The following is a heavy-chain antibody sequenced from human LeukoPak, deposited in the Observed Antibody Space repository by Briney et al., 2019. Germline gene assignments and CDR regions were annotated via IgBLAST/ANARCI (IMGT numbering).Heavy chain of an antibody. CDR3: ARQGDPSLGDVRDFWTGYYTCFDY. CDR2: ISYDGSNK. J-gene: IGHJ4*02. CDR1: GFIFSSYA. Sequence: GGSLRLSCAASGFIFSSYAMHWVRQAPGKGLEWVAVISYDGSNKYYADSVKGRFTISRDNSKNTLYLQMNSLRAEDTAVYYCARQGDPSLGDVRDFWTGYYTCFDYWGQGTLVTVSS. V-gene: IGHV3-30*04. D-gene: IGHD3/OR15-3a*01.